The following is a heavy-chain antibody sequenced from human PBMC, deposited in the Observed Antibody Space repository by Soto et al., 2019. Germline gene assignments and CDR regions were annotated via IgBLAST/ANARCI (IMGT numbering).Heavy chain of an antibody. V-gene: IGHV3-15*01. CDR3: TTRIAVAGTNFDY. CDR1: GFTFSNAW. CDR2: IKSKTDGGTT. Sequence: VGSLRLSCAASGFTFSNAWMSWVRQAPGKGLEWVGRIKSKTDGGTTDYAAPVKGRFTISRDDSKNTLYLQMNSLKTEDTAVYYCTTRIAVAGTNFDYWGQGTLVTVSS. J-gene: IGHJ4*02. D-gene: IGHD6-19*01.